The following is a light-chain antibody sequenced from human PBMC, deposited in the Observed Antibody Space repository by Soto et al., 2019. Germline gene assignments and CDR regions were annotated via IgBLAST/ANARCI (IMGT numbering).Light chain of an antibody. Sequence: IVLTQSPGTLSASPGGRGTLSCRSSETVYDRQLAWYQQRAGQAPRLLIYAISTRAAGIPDRFSGSGSGTDFTLTISRVEPADSAMYYCQQFGSSWWTFAQGTKV. CDR2: AIS. V-gene: IGKV3-20*01. J-gene: IGKJ1*01. CDR3: QQFGSSWWT. CDR1: ETVYDRQ.